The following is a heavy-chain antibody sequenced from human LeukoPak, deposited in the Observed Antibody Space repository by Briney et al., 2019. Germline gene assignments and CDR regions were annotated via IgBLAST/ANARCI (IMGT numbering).Heavy chain of an antibody. D-gene: IGHD4-23*01. CDR1: GFTFSNFA. Sequence: GGSLRLSCAASGFTFSNFAMSWVRQAPGKGLEWVSTITGSGGSTYYADSVKGPFTISRDNSKNTLYLQMNSLRAEDTAVYCCAKESATVVTGKHWGQGTLVTVSS. CDR3: AKESATVVTGKH. V-gene: IGHV3-23*01. J-gene: IGHJ1*01. CDR2: ITGSGGST.